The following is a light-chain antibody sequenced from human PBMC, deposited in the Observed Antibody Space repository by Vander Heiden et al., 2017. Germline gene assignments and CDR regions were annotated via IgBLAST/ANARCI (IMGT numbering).Light chain of an antibody. CDR3: QQYNSYPWT. Sequence: QKPGKDPNLLIYDASSLESGVPSRFSGVGSGTEFSLPISSLQPDVFASYYFQQYNSYPWTFGQGTKVEIK. CDR2: DAS. V-gene: IGKV1-5*01. J-gene: IGKJ1*01.